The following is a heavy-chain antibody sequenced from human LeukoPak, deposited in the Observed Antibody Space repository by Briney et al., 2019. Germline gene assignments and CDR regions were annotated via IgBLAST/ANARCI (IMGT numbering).Heavy chain of an antibody. Sequence: GGSLRLSCAASGFTFSDYYMSWIRQAPGKGLEWVSYISSSSSYTNYADSVKGRFTISRDNAKNSLYLKMNSLRAEDTAVYYCARYPGIAAAGGDYWGQGTLVTVSS. CDR1: GFTFSDYY. V-gene: IGHV3-11*03. CDR2: ISSSSSYT. D-gene: IGHD6-13*01. CDR3: ARYPGIAAAGGDY. J-gene: IGHJ4*02.